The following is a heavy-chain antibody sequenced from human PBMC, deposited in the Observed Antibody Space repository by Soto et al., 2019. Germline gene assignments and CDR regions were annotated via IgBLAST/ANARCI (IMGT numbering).Heavy chain of an antibody. Sequence: PGGSLRLSCAASGFTFSSYAMSWVRQAPGKGLEWVSAISGSGGSTYYADSVKGRFTISRDNSKNTLYLQMNSLKTEDTAVYYCTTDLPAEPGESLWFGEFSYYGMDVWGQGTTVTVSS. CDR2: ISGSGGST. CDR3: TTDLPAEPGESLWFGEFSYYGMDV. J-gene: IGHJ6*02. V-gene: IGHV3-23*01. D-gene: IGHD3-10*01. CDR1: GFTFSSYA.